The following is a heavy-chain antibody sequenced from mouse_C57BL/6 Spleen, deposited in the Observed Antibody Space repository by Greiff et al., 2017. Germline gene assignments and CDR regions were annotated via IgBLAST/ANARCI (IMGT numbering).Heavy chain of an antibody. Sequence: VQLQQSGPELVKPGASVKISCKASGYTFTDYYMNWVKQSHGKGLEWIGDINPNNGGTSYNQKFKGKATLTVDKASRTAYMELRSLTSEDSAVYYCARSSWALYYFDYWGQGTTLTVSS. CDR2: INPNNGGT. CDR3: ARSSWALYYFDY. D-gene: IGHD4-1*01. CDR1: GYTFTDYY. J-gene: IGHJ2*01. V-gene: IGHV1-26*01.